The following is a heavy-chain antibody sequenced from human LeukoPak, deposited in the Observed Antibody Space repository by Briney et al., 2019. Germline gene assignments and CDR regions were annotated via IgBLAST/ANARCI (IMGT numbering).Heavy chain of an antibody. CDR2: IYSGGST. CDR1: GFTVSSNY. V-gene: IGHV3-66*01. J-gene: IGHJ4*02. D-gene: IGHD3-10*01. Sequence: GGSLRLSCAASGFTVSSNYMSWVCQAPGKGLEWVSVIYSGGSTYYADSVKGRFTISRDNSKNTLYLQMNSLRAEDTAVYYCASSSLVRGVIIDFDYWGQGTLVTVSP. CDR3: ASSSLVRGVIIDFDY.